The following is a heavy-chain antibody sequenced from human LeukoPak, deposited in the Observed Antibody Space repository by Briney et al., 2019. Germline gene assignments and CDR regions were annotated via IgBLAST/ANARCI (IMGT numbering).Heavy chain of an antibody. CDR3: ARERDSGFDY. CDR1: DDSFNNYY. D-gene: IGHD1-1*01. J-gene: IGHJ4*02. CDR2: IYYSGST. V-gene: IGHV4-59*08. Sequence: TSETLSLTCSVSDDSFNNYYWNWIRQPPGKGLEWIGYIYYSGSTNYDPSLKSRVTISVDTSKNQFSLKLSSVTAADTAVYYCARERDSGFDYWGQGTLVIVSS.